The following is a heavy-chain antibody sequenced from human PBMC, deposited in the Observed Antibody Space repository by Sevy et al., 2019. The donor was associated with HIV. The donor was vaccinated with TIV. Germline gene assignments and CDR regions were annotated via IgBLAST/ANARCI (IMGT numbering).Heavy chain of an antibody. CDR2: IYPGDSDT. CDR3: ARPSRGYDILTGYDY. J-gene: IGHJ4*02. D-gene: IGHD3-9*01. CDR1: GYSFTSYW. V-gene: IGHV5-51*01. Sequence: GESLKISCKGSGYSFTSYWIGWVRQMPGKGLELMGIIYPGDSDTGYSPSFQGQVTISADKSISTAYLQWSSLKASDTAMYYCARPSRGYDILTGYDYWGQGTLVTVSS.